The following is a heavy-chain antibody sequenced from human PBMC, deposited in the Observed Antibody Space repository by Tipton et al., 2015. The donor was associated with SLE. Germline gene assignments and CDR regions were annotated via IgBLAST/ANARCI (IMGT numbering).Heavy chain of an antibody. V-gene: IGHV4-38-2*01. CDR2: IFDSGST. Sequence: PGLVKPSETLSLTCAVSGYSINSAYYWGWIRQPPGKGLEWIGSIFDSGSTYYNPSLKSRVTISVDMSKNQFSLKLSSVTAADTSVYYCARHRSYGDYVFDYWGQGMLVTVSS. J-gene: IGHJ4*02. CDR3: ARHRSYGDYVFDY. D-gene: IGHD4-17*01. CDR1: GYSINSAYY.